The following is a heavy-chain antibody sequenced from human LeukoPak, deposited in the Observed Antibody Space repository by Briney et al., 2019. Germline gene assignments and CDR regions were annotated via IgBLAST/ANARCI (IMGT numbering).Heavy chain of an antibody. Sequence: GESLKISCKDSGYSFPSNWIGWVRQMPGKGLEWMGIIYPGDSDTRYSPSFQGQVTISADKSMSTAYLHWSSLEASDSAIYYCATYAGSSSKYFQHWGQGTLVTVSS. CDR3: ATYAGSSSKYFQH. J-gene: IGHJ1*01. V-gene: IGHV5-51*01. CDR2: IYPGDSDT. D-gene: IGHD3-10*01. CDR1: GYSFPSNW.